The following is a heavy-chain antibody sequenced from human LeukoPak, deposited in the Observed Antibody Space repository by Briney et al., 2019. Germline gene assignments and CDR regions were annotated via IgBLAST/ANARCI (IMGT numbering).Heavy chain of an antibody. CDR2: IKTDGSEK. D-gene: IGHD3-22*01. V-gene: IGHV3-7*01. J-gene: IGHJ1*01. CDR3: ATYSSLNRREFQY. Sequence: GGSLRLSCVASGFTFSDYYMDWVRQAPGKGLQWVANIKTDGSEKYYVDSVKGRFTISRDNAKNSLYLQMNSLRAEDTAVYYCATYSSLNRREFQYWGQGTLLTVSS. CDR1: GFTFSDYY.